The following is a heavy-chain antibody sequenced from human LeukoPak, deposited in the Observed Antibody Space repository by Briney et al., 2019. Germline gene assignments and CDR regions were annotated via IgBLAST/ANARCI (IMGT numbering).Heavy chain of an antibody. Sequence: APVKVSCKASGYTFTGYYMHWVRQAPGQGLEWMGWINPNSGGTNYAQKFQGRVTMTRDTSISTAYMELSRLRSDDTAVYYCARVRAITGTTPQFDPWGQGTLVTVSS. J-gene: IGHJ5*02. CDR1: GYTFTGYY. CDR3: ARVRAITGTTPQFDP. V-gene: IGHV1-2*02. CDR2: INPNSGGT. D-gene: IGHD1-20*01.